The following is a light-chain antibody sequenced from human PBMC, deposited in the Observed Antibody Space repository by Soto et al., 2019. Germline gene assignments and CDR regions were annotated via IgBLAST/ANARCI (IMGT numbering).Light chain of an antibody. CDR1: QGIGTY. CDR3: QQVDSYPRT. J-gene: IGKJ1*01. Sequence: IQLTQSPSSLSSSVGDRVTVTCRASQGIGTYLVWYQKKSGKAPTVLIYASSTLQTGVPSTFSGSGSGTDFSLTISSLHPEDVATYYCQQVDSYPRTFGQGTK. V-gene: IGKV1-9*01. CDR2: ASS.